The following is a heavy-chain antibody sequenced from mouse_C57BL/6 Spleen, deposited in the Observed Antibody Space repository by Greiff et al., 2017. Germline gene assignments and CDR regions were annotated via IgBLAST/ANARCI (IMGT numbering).Heavy chain of an antibody. D-gene: IGHD4-1*02. CDR3: ARQLGRNYFDY. Sequence: EVQRVESGGGLVQPGGSLSLSCAASGFTFTDYYMSWVRQPPGKALEWLGFIRNKANGYTTEYSASVKGRFTISRDNSQSILYLQMNALRAEDSATYYCARQLGRNYFDYWGQGTTLTVSS. CDR1: GFTFTDYY. V-gene: IGHV7-3*01. J-gene: IGHJ2*01. CDR2: IRNKANGYTT.